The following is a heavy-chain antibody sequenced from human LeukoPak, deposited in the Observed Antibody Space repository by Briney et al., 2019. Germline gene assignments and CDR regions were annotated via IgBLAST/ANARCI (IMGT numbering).Heavy chain of an antibody. CDR2: INQDGTEK. D-gene: IGHD3-22*01. CDR1: GFTFSSYW. Sequence: GGSLRLSCAASGFTFSSYWMSWVRQAPGEGLEWVAKINQDGTEKAYVDSVRGRFTISRDNAKNSLYLQMNSLRAEDTALYYCAKDSENYYDSSGLDYWGQGTLVTVSS. V-gene: IGHV3-7*03. J-gene: IGHJ4*02. CDR3: AKDSENYYDSSGLDY.